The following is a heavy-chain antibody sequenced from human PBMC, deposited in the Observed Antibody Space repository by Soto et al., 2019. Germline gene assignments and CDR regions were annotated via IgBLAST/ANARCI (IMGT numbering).Heavy chain of an antibody. V-gene: IGHV4-4*02. CDR2: IYHSGST. CDR3: ALRRTFWSGTGGWFDP. Sequence: TLSLTCAVSGGSISSSNWWSWVRQPPGKGLEWIGEIYHSGSTNYNPSLKSRVTISVDKSKNQFSLKLSSVTAADTAVYYCALRRTFWSGTGGWFDPWGQGTLVTVSS. CDR1: GGSISSSNW. D-gene: IGHD3-3*01. J-gene: IGHJ5*02.